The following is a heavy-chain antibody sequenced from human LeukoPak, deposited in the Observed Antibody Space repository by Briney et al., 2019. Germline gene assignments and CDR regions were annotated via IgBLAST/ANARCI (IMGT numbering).Heavy chain of an antibody. CDR3: ARAKIVVVPAALHNWFDP. D-gene: IGHD2-2*01. CDR1: GGTFSSYA. Sequence: ASVKVSCKASGGTFSSYAISWVRQAPGQGLEWMGGIIPIFGTASYAQKFQGRVTITTDESTSTAYMELSSLRSEDTAVYYCARAKIVVVPAALHNWFDPWGQGTLVTVSS. V-gene: IGHV1-69*05. CDR2: IIPIFGTA. J-gene: IGHJ5*02.